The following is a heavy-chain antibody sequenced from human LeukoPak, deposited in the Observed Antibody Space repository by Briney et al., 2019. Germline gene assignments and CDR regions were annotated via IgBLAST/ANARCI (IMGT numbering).Heavy chain of an antibody. V-gene: IGHV3-23*01. J-gene: IGHJ1*01. CDR2: MSGSDGST. CDR3: VKVDYHGSGAHYFQH. D-gene: IGHD3-10*01. Sequence: GGSLRLSCAAAGFTFSSYAMSWVRQAPGKGLEWVSDMSGSDGSTYYADSVKGRFTISRDNAKNTLYIQMSSLRAEDTAVYYCVKVDYHGSGAHYFQHWGQGTLVTVSS. CDR1: GFTFSSYA.